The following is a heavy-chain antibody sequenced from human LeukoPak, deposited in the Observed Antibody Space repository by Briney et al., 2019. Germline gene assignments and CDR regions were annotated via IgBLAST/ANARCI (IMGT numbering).Heavy chain of an antibody. D-gene: IGHD3-10*01. CDR2: INSDGSST. V-gene: IGHV3-74*01. CDR3: ARGSLWFGEFSY. CDR1: GFTFSSYW. J-gene: IGHJ4*02. Sequence: GGSLRLSCAASGFTFSSYWMHWVRQAPGKGLLWVSRINSDGSSTSYADSVKGRFTISRDNAKNTLCLQMNSLRAEDTAVYYCARGSLWFGEFSYWGQGTLVTVSS.